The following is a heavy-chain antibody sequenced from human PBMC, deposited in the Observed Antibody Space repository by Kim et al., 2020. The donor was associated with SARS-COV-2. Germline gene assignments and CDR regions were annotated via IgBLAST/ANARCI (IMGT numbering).Heavy chain of an antibody. CDR1: GYSVSTDYY. CDR3: QRMVRSGPFDY. CDR2: IYHTGKT. J-gene: IGHJ4*02. Sequence: SETLSLTCTVSGYSVSTDYYWGWIRQPPGKGLEWIGSIYHTGKTYYNPYLKSRVTISIDTSRNQFSLKVNSVTAADTAVYYCQRMVRSGPFDYWGQGTLVTVSS. V-gene: IGHV4-38-2*02. D-gene: IGHD3-3*01.